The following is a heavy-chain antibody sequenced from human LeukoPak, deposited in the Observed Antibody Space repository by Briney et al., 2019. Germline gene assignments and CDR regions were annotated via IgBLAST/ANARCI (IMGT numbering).Heavy chain of an antibody. V-gene: IGHV1-46*01. D-gene: IGHD5-18*01. J-gene: IGHJ4*02. CDR3: AREQGDTAMVLYYFDY. CDR1: GYTFTSYY. CDR2: INPSGGST. Sequence: GASVKVSFKASGYTFTSYYMHWVRQAPGQGLEWMGIINPSGGSTSYAQKFQGRVTMTRDTSTSTVYMELSSLRSEDTAVYYCAREQGDTAMVLYYFDYWGQGTLVTVSS.